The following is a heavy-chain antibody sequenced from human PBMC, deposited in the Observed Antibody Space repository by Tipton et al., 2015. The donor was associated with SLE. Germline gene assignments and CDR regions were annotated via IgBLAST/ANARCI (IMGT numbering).Heavy chain of an antibody. CDR3: ARDSPTQCNGVCPLVRYFDL. Sequence: TLSLTCTVSGASLSSGRYYWTWIRRHPEKGLEWIGYIYYAGATYYNPSLKSRVIISVDRSQNQFSLNLSSVTAADTAVYYCARDSPTQCNGVCPLVRYFDLWGRGTLVTVSS. CDR1: GASLSSGRYY. CDR2: IYYAGAT. J-gene: IGHJ2*01. D-gene: IGHD2-8*01. V-gene: IGHV4-31*03.